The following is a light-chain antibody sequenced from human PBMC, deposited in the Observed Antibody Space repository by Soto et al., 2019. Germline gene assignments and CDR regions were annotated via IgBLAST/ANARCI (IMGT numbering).Light chain of an antibody. CDR3: CSYAGSNSWV. CDR1: SSDVGGYNY. V-gene: IGLV2-8*01. J-gene: IGLJ3*02. CDR2: EVS. Sequence: QSALTQPPSASGSPGQSVTISCTGTSSDVGGYNYVSWYQQQPGKAPKLMIYEVSKRPSGVPFRFSASKSANTASLTVSGLQAEDEADYYCCSYAGSNSWVFGGGTKLTVL.